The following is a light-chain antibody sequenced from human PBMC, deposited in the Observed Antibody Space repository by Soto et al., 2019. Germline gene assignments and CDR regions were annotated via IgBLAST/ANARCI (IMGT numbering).Light chain of an antibody. CDR2: ENT. CDR3: GTWDSSLSGNYV. CDR1: SSNIGNNY. Sequence: QSVLTQPPSVSAAPGQKVTISCSGSSSNIGNNYVSWYQQLPGTAPKLLIYENTKRPSGIPDRFSGSKSGTSATLGITGLQTEDEADYYCGTWDSSLSGNYVFGTGTKLTVL. V-gene: IGLV1-51*02. J-gene: IGLJ1*01.